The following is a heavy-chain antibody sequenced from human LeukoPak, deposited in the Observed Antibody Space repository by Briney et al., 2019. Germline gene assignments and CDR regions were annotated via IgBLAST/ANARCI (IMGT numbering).Heavy chain of an antibody. CDR2: ISLHVSNK. CDR1: GFTFSSYT. D-gene: IGHD2-15*01. V-gene: IGHV3-30*04. Sequence: GGSLRLSCAASGFTFSSYTMHWVRQAPGKGLEWVALISLHVSNKHYADSVKGRFTISRDNSKNTLYLQMNSLRAEDTAVYYCARDYCSGGSCHFFDYWGQGTLVTVSS. J-gene: IGHJ4*02. CDR3: ARDYCSGGSCHFFDY.